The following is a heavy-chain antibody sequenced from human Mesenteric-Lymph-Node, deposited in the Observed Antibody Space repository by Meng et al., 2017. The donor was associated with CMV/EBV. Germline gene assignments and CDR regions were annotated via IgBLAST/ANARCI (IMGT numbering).Heavy chain of an antibody. V-gene: IGHV1-2*02. J-gene: IGHJ5*02. Sequence: ASVKVSCKASGYTFTEYFIYWVRQAPAQGLQWMGWVNPYHGGTNYARPFQGRVTMTRDTSTNTAYLELSGLTSDDTAIYYCARDNDETHRWTNRLDPWGQGTLVTVSS. CDR3: ARDNDETHRWTNRLDP. D-gene: IGHD2-8*01. CDR1: GYTFTEYF. CDR2: VNPYHGGT.